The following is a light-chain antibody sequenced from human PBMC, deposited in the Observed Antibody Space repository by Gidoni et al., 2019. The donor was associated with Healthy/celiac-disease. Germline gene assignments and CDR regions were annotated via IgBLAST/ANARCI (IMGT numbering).Light chain of an antibody. CDR1: KLGDKY. CDR3: QAWDSSTVV. V-gene: IGLV3-1*01. CDR2: QDS. Sequence: SYELTQPPSVSVSPGQTARITCSGYKLGDKYACWYQQKPGKSPVLVIYQDSKRPSGIPERFSGSNSGNTATLTISGTQAMDEADYYCQAWDSSTVVFGGGTKLTVL. J-gene: IGLJ2*01.